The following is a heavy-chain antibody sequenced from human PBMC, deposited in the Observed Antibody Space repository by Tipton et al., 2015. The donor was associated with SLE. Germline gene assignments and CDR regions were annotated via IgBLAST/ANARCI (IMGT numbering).Heavy chain of an antibody. J-gene: IGHJ1*01. CDR3: ARDPYLAAITGTIEYFQH. CDR1: GFTFSSYG. V-gene: IGHV3-30*02. CDR2: IRYDGSNK. D-gene: IGHD1-7*01. Sequence: GSLRLSCAASGFTFSSYGMHWVRQAPGKGLEWVAFIRYDGSNKYYADSVKGRFTISRDNSKNTLYLQMNSLRAEDTAVYYCARDPYLAAITGTIEYFQHWGQGTLVTVSS.